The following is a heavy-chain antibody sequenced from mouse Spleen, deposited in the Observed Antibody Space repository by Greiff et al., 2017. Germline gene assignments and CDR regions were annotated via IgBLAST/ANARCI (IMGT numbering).Heavy chain of an antibody. CDR1: GYTFTSYW. Sequence: VQLQQPGAELVRPGSSVKLSCKASGYTFTSYWMHWVKQRPIQGLEWIGNIDPSDSETHYNQKFKDKATLTVDKSSSTAYMQLSSLTSEDSAVYYCARVEYGNSAWFAYWGQGTLVTVSA. V-gene: IGHV1-52*01. CDR3: ARVEYGNSAWFAY. CDR2: IDPSDSET. J-gene: IGHJ3*01. D-gene: IGHD2-10*02.